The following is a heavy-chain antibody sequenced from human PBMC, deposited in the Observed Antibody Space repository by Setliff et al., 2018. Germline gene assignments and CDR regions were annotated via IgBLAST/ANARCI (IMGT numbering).Heavy chain of an antibody. CDR3: ARAGMASVNRKGVFEY. CDR1: GYSISSGHF. D-gene: IGHD3-10*01. Sequence: SETLSLTCAVSGYSISSGHFWGWLRQPPGKGLELLGNIFHSGSTYYNPTHNRRVTMTSNTSTSTVYLEVTRLRSEDTAVYYCARAGMASVNRKGVFEYWGQGTLVTVSS. V-gene: IGHV4-38-2*01. CDR2: IFHSGST. J-gene: IGHJ4*02.